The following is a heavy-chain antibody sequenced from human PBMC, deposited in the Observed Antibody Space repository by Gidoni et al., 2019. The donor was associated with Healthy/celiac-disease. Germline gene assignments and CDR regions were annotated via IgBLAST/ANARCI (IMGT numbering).Heavy chain of an antibody. CDR1: GFTFDDYA. V-gene: IGHV3-9*01. Sequence: EVQLVESGGGLVQPGRSLRLSCAASGFTFDDYAMHWVRQAPGKGLEWVSGISWNSGSIGYADSVKGRFTISRDNAKNSLYLQMNSLRAEDTALYYCAKDHVNYYDSSGGDAFDIWGQGTMVTVSS. J-gene: IGHJ3*02. D-gene: IGHD3-22*01. CDR3: AKDHVNYYDSSGGDAFDI. CDR2: ISWNSGSI.